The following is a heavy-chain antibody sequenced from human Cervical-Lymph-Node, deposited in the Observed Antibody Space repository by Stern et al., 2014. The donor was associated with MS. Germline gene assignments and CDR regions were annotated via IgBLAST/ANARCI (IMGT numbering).Heavy chain of an antibody. Sequence: QVQLVQSGAEVKKPGPSVKVSCKASGGTFSSYAISWVRQAPGQGLEWMGGIIPIFGTANYEQKFQGRVTITADESTSTAYMELSSLRSEDTAVYYCARSIEYYDILTGSVGYFDYWGQGTLVTVSS. CDR3: ARSIEYYDILTGSVGYFDY. J-gene: IGHJ4*02. V-gene: IGHV1-69*12. CDR1: GGTFSSYA. CDR2: IIPIFGTA. D-gene: IGHD3-9*01.